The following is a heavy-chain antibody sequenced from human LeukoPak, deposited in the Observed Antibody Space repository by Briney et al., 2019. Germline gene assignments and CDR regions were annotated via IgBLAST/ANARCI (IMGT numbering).Heavy chain of an antibody. J-gene: IGHJ4*02. D-gene: IGHD1-20*01. CDR2: IKQDGSEK. Sequence: GWSLRLSCAASGFTFSSYWMSWVRQAPGKGLEWVANIKQDGSEKYYVDSVKGRFTISRDNTKNSLYLQMNSLRAEDTAVYYCARDRLPITGTLYFDYWGQGTLVTVSS. CDR3: ARDRLPITGTLYFDY. CDR1: GFTFSSYW. V-gene: IGHV3-7*01.